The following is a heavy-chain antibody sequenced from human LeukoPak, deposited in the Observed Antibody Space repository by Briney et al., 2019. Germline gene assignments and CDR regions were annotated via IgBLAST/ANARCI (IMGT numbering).Heavy chain of an antibody. D-gene: IGHD3-3*01. CDR3: ARVLISWSGYRPQSFDY. CDR2: INHSGST. V-gene: IGHV4-34*01. J-gene: IGHJ4*02. Sequence: SETLSLTCAVYGGSFSGYYWSWIRQPPGKGLEWIGEINHSGSTNYNPSLKSRVTISVDTSKNQFSLKLSSVTAADTAVYYCARVLISWSGYRPQSFDYWGQGTLVTVSS. CDR1: GGSFSGYY.